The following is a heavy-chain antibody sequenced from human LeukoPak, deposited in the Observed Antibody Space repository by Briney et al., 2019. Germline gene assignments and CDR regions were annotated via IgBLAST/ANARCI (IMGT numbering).Heavy chain of an antibody. J-gene: IGHJ6*02. CDR1: GYSLAELS. D-gene: IGHD3-22*01. V-gene: IGHV1-24*01. CDR2: FDPEEGET. CDR3: ATGPLVNYDSSGVVYYYGMDV. Sequence: GASVKVSCKVSGYSLAELSMHWVRQAPGKGLEWMGGFDPEEGETIYAQKFQGRVTMTEDTSTDTAYMELSSLRSEDTAVYYCATGPLVNYDSSGVVYYYGMDVWGQGTTVTVSS.